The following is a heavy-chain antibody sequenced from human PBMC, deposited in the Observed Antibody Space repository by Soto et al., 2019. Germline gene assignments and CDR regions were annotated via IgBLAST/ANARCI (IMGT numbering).Heavy chain of an antibody. Sequence: QVQLVESGGGVVQPGRSLRLSCAASGFTFSTYAMHWVRQAPGKGLEWVAVISYDGTNKYYADSVRGRFTISRDNSKNPLFLQMNSLRVEDTAVYYCAKDGGGYNYGYVMLDKYYYGMDVWGQGTTVTVSS. D-gene: IGHD5-18*01. CDR3: AKDGGGYNYGYVMLDKYYYGMDV. CDR1: GFTFSTYA. J-gene: IGHJ6*02. V-gene: IGHV3-30-3*01. CDR2: ISYDGTNK.